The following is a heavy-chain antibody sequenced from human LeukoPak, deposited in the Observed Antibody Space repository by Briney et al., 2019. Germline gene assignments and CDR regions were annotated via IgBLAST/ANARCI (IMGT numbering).Heavy chain of an antibody. J-gene: IGHJ1*01. D-gene: IGHD2-15*01. V-gene: IGHV3-66*01. CDR3: ARDSYSSEDFQH. CDR1: GFAVGNNY. Sequence: PGGSLRLSCAASGFAVGNNYMSWVRQAPGKGLEWVSVIYSGGSTFYADSVKGRFTISRDNSKNTLYLQMHSLRAEDTAVYYCARDSYSSEDFQHWGQGTLVTVSS. CDR2: IYSGGST.